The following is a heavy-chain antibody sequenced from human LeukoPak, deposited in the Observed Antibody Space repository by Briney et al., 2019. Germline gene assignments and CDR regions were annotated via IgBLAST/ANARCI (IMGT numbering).Heavy chain of an antibody. CDR3: ARRLAHGLDNWFDP. CDR2: IGAYNGNT. J-gene: IGHJ5*02. Sequence: ASVKVSCKASGYTFTSYGISWVRQAPGQGLEWMGWIGAYNGNTNYAQKLQGRVTMTTDTSTSTAYVELRSLRSDDTAVYYCARRLAHGLDNWFDPWGQGTLVTVSS. CDR1: GYTFTSYG. V-gene: IGHV1-18*01. D-gene: IGHD4-17*01.